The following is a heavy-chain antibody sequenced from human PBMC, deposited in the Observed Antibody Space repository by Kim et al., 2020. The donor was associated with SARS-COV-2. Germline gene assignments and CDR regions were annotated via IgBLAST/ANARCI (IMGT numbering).Heavy chain of an antibody. V-gene: IGHV4-59*01. D-gene: IGHD5-12*01. J-gene: IGHJ4*02. CDR1: GGSISSYY. CDR2: IYYSGST. CDR3: ARGVEMATMGGFDY. Sequence: SETLSLTCTVSGGSISSYYWSWIRQPPGKGLEWIGYIYYSGSTNYNPSLKSRVTISVDTSKNQFSLKLSSVTAADTAVYYCARGVEMATMGGFDYWGQGTLVTVSS.